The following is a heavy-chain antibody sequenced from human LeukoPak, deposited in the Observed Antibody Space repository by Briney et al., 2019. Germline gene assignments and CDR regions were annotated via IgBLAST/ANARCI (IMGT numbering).Heavy chain of an antibody. J-gene: IGHJ4*02. D-gene: IGHD3-22*01. V-gene: IGHV3-48*04. CDR2: IGGSSSTI. CDR3: ATEGVITN. Sequence: PGGSLRLSCAASGFTFSNYSMNWVRQAPGKGLEWVSYIGGSSSTIYYADSVKGRFTISRDNAKNSLHLQMNSLRAEDTAVYYCATEGVITNWGQGTLVTVSS. CDR1: GFTFSNYS.